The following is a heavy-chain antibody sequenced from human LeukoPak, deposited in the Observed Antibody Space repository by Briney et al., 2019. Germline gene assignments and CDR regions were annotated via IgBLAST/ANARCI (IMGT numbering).Heavy chain of an antibody. J-gene: IGHJ4*02. CDR3: ESSGYGDY. Sequence: SETLSLTCAVYGGSFSGYYWSWIRQPPGKGLEWIGEINHSGSTNYNPSLKSRVTISVDTSKNQFSLKLNSATAADTAVYYCESSGYGDYWGQGTPVTVSS. V-gene: IGHV4-34*01. CDR1: GGSFSGYY. CDR2: INHSGST. D-gene: IGHD5-12*01.